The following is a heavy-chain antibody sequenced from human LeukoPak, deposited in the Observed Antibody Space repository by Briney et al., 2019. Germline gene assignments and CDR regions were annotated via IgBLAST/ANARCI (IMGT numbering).Heavy chain of an antibody. Sequence: ASVKVSCKASGYTFTSYGISWVRQAPGQGLEWMGWISAYYGNTNYPQKLQGRVTMTTDTSTSTAYMELRSLRSDDTAVYYCARDRWTYYYDNSGLQRDYWGQGTLVTVSS. J-gene: IGHJ4*02. CDR2: ISAYYGNT. V-gene: IGHV1-18*01. D-gene: IGHD3-22*01. CDR3: ARDRWTYYYDNSGLQRDY. CDR1: GYTFTSYG.